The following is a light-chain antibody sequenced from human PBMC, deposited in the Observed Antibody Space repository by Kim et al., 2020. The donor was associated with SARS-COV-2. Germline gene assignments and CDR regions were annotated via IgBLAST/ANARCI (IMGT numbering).Light chain of an antibody. Sequence: QSITISCTGTSSDVGAYNRVSWYQQHPGNAPKLMIFDVSGRPSGVSNRFSGSKSDNTASLTISGLQAEDEADYFCSSLTSGSTSVVFGGGTQLTVL. CDR2: DVS. J-gene: IGLJ2*01. V-gene: IGLV2-14*03. CDR3: SSLTSGSTSVV. CDR1: SSDVGAYNR.